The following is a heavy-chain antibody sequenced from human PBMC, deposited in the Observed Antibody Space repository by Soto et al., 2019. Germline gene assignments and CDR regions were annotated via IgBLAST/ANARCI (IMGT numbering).Heavy chain of an antibody. D-gene: IGHD3-10*01. CDR1: GFTFSNAW. V-gene: IGHV3-15*01. Sequence: EVQLVESGGGLVKPGGSLRLSCAASGFTFSNAWMSWVRQAPGKGLEWVGRIKSKTDGGTTDYAAPVKGRFTISRDNSKNTLYLQMNSLKTEGTAVYYCTTITMVRGVIITTHHYWGQGTLVTVSS. J-gene: IGHJ4*02. CDR3: TTITMVRGVIITTHHY. CDR2: IKSKTDGGTT.